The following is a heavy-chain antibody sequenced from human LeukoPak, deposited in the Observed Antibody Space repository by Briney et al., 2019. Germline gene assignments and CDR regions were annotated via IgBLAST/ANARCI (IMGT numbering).Heavy chain of an antibody. J-gene: IGHJ4*02. CDR3: AIEDTSLVYVV. V-gene: IGHV3-7*03. CDR1: GFTFSSYW. CDR2: IKQDGSEK. D-gene: IGHD2-8*01. Sequence: GGSLRLSCEASGFTFSSYWMSWVRQAPGKGLEWVANIKQDGSEKYYVDSVKGRFTISRDNAKNSLYLQMNSLRAEDTAVYYCAIEDTSLVYVVWGQGTLVTVSS.